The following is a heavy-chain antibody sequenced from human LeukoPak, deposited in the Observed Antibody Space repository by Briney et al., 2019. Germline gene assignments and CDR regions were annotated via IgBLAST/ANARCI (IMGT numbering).Heavy chain of an antibody. J-gene: IGHJ5*02. Sequence: ASVKVSCKASGYTFSRYGINWVRQAPGRGLEWMGWISGYNEKTNYAQKFQGRVTMTTDTSTSTAYMELRRLRSDDTAVYYCARDPGSFLSGSGWLNWFEPWGQGTLLTVSS. D-gene: IGHD6-19*01. CDR3: ARDPGSFLSGSGWLNWFEP. V-gene: IGHV1-18*01. CDR2: ISGYNEKT. CDR1: GYTFSRYG.